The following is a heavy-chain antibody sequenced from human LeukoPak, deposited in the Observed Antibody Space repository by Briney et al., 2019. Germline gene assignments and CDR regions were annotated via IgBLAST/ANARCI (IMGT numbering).Heavy chain of an antibody. CDR1: GFSFSDYN. D-gene: IGHD1-26*01. J-gene: IGHJ4*02. Sequence: GGSLRLSCAASGFSFSDYNMNWVRQAPGKGLEWVAYISSSSSTTHYADSVTGRFSISRDNAKSSLYLQMNSLRVEDTAVYYCARDLYSGSYYDFDYWGQGTLVTVSS. CDR3: ARDLYSGSYYDFDY. V-gene: IGHV3-48*01. CDR2: ISSSSSTT.